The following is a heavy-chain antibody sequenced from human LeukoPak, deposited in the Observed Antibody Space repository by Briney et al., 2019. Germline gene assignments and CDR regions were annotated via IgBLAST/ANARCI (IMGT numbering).Heavy chain of an antibody. V-gene: IGHV1-18*04. CDR3: AREYYYGSGSYGMDV. Sequence: GASVKVSCKASGYTFTSYGISWVRQAPGQGLGWMGWISAYNSNTNYEQKVQGRVTMTTDTSTSTAYMELRSLRSDDTAMYYCAREYYYGSGSYGMDVWGKGTTVTVSS. CDR2: ISAYNSNT. D-gene: IGHD3-10*01. CDR1: GYTFTSYG. J-gene: IGHJ6*04.